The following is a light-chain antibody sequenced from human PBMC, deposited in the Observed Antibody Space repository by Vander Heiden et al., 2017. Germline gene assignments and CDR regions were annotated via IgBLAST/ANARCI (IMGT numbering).Light chain of an antibody. CDR3: QQSYSLPPT. Sequence: DIQMPQSPSSLSASVGDRVTITCRASQSISSYLNWYQQKPGKAPKLLIYAATSLQSGVPSRCSGRGSGTEFTLTISSLQPEDFVTYFCQQSYSLPPTFGEGTNVEIK. V-gene: IGKV1-39*01. CDR1: QSISSY. CDR2: AAT. J-gene: IGKJ4*01.